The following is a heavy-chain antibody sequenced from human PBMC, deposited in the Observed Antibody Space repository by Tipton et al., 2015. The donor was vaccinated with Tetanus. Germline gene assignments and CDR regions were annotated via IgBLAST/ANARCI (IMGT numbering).Heavy chain of an antibody. J-gene: IGHJ4*02. D-gene: IGHD2-15*01. Sequence: TLSLTCTVSGGSISSYYWSWIRQSAAMGLEWIGRINTSGSSDYNPSLKGRVTMPIDTSGNRFSLDLTSVTAADTAIYYCARLTEVVSRSGWAFDFWGQGALVTVSS. V-gene: IGHV4-4*07. CDR3: ARLTEVVSRSGWAFDF. CDR1: GGSISSYY. CDR2: INTSGSS.